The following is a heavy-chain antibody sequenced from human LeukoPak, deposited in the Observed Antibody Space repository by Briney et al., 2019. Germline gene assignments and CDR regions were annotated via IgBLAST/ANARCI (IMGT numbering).Heavy chain of an antibody. V-gene: IGHV4-59*08. D-gene: IGHD7-27*01. CDR3: ARLQGRGDNYLDF. Sequence: SETLSLTRTVSGGSISTYYWSWLRQPPGKGLEWIGYVSYSGSTNYNPSLKTLKSRVTMSVDTSKNQFSLKVSSVTAADTAVYYCARLQGRGDNYLDFWGQGALVTVSS. J-gene: IGHJ4*02. CDR2: VSYSGST. CDR1: GGSISTYY.